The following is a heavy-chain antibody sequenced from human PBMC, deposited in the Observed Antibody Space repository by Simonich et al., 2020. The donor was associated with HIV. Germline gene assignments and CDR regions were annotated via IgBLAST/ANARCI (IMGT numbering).Heavy chain of an antibody. J-gene: IGHJ3*01. V-gene: IGHV1-24*01. CDR3: AAVKYYYDSSGFSYDGVDV. Sequence: QVQLVQSGAEVKKPGASVKVSCKVSGYTLTELSMHWGREAPGKGVEWMGGVNPEEGETIYAQKFQGRVTMTEYSATDTAHMELSSLTSEDTAVYFCAAVKYYYDSSGFSYDGVDVWGQGTMVTVSS. CDR2: VNPEEGET. CDR1: GYTLTELS. D-gene: IGHD3-22*01.